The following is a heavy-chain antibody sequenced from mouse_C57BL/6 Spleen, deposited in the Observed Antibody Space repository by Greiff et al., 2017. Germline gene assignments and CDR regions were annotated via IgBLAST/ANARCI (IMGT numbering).Heavy chain of an antibody. CDR2: INPGSGGT. Sequence: QVQLKQPGAELVKPGTSVKVSCKASGYAFTNYLIEWVKQRPGQGLEWIGVINPGSGGTNYNEKFKGKATLTADKSSSTAYMPLSSLTSEDSAVYFCARPLLITTVVATDYWGQGTTLTVSS. V-gene: IGHV1-54*01. CDR3: ARPLLITTVVATDY. J-gene: IGHJ2*01. D-gene: IGHD1-1*01. CDR1: GYAFTNYL.